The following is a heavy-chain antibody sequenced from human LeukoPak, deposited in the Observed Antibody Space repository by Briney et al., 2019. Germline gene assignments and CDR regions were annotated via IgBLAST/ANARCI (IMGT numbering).Heavy chain of an antibody. D-gene: IGHD6-25*01. Sequence: SETLSLTCTVSGASTSSYYWTWVRQPPGEGLEWIGYISYSGSPNYSSSLKGRVTISVATSKNQFSLRLSSVTAADTAVYYCARVTQRNYFDYWGQGTLVTASS. V-gene: IGHV4-59*01. CDR1: GASTSSYY. CDR2: ISYSGSP. J-gene: IGHJ4*02. CDR3: ARVTQRNYFDY.